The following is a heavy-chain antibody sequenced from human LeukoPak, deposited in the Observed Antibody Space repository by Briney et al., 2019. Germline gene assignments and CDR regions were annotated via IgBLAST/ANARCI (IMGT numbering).Heavy chain of an antibody. CDR2: IWYDGSNK. Sequence: PGGSLRLSCAASGFTFSSYSMNWVRQAPGKGLEWVAVIWYDGSNKYYADSVKGRFTISRDNSKNTLYLQMNSLRAEDTAVYYCARFHEPYQVVGATGGFDYWGQGTLVTVSS. CDR3: ARFHEPYQVVGATGGFDY. D-gene: IGHD1-26*01. V-gene: IGHV3-33*08. J-gene: IGHJ4*02. CDR1: GFTFSSYS.